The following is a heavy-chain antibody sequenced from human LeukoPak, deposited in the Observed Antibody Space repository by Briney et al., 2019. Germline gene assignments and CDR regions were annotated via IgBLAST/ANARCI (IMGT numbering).Heavy chain of an antibody. CDR2: IYYSGST. V-gene: IGHV4-59*01. D-gene: IGHD4-17*01. J-gene: IGHJ4*02. Sequence: SETLSLTCTVSGGSISSCYWSWIRQPPGKGLEWVGYIYYSGSTNYDPSLKSRVTISVDTSKNQFSLKLSSSLAADTAVYYYARVRDYGDPLYYFDYWGQGTLVTVSS. CDR3: ARVRDYGDPLYYFDY. CDR1: GGSISSCY.